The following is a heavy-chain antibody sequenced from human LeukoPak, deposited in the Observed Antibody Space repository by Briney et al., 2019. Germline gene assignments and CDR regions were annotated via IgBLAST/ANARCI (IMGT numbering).Heavy chain of an antibody. D-gene: IGHD6-19*01. Sequence: GASVKVSCKASGYTFTSYGISWVRQAPGQGLEWMGWISAYNGNTNYAQKLQGRVTMTTDTSTSTAYMELRSLRSDDTAVYYCARDPVGSGWYQSYYYYYMDVWGKGTTVTVSS. CDR1: GYTFTSYG. V-gene: IGHV1-18*01. CDR3: ARDPVGSGWYQSYYYYYMDV. CDR2: ISAYNGNT. J-gene: IGHJ6*03.